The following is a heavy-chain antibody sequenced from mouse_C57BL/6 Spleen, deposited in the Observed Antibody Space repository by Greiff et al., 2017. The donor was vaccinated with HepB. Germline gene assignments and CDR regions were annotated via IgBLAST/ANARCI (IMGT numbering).Heavy chain of an antibody. CDR1: GYSITSGYY. Sequence: EVKLMESGPGLVKPSQSLSLTCSVTGYSITSGYYWNWIRQFPGNKLEWMGYISYDGSNNYNPSLKNRISITRDTSKNQFFLKLNSVTTEDTATYYCARDGGLRPWFAYWGQGTLVTVSA. J-gene: IGHJ3*01. CDR2: ISYDGSN. CDR3: ARDGGLRPWFAY. V-gene: IGHV3-6*01. D-gene: IGHD2-4*01.